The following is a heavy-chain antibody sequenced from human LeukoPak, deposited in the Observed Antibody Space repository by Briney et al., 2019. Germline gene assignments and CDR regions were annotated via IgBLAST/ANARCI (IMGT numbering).Heavy chain of an antibody. J-gene: IGHJ4*02. D-gene: IGHD1-7*01. CDR1: GYTFTGYY. CDR2: INPNSGGT. V-gene: IGHV1-2*02. Sequence: ASVKVSCKASGYTFTGYYMHWVRQAPGQGLEWMGWINPNSGGTNYAQKFQGRVTMTRDTSISTAYMELSRLRSDDTAVYYCARALTGTTGLDHWGQGTLVTVSS. CDR3: ARALTGTTGLDH.